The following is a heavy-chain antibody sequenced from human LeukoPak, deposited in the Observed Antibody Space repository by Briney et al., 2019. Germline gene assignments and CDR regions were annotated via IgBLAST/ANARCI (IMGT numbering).Heavy chain of an antibody. CDR2: IYYSGST. CDR1: GGSVSSGSYY. D-gene: IGHD6-6*01. CDR3: ARHWVYSSSHFDY. J-gene: IGHJ4*02. Sequence: PSETLSLTCTVSGGSVSSGSYYWSWIRQPPGKGLEWIGYIYYSGSTYYNPSLKSRVTISVDTSKNQFSLKLSSVTPADTAVYYCARHWVYSSSHFDYWVQGTLVTVSS. V-gene: IGHV4-61*01.